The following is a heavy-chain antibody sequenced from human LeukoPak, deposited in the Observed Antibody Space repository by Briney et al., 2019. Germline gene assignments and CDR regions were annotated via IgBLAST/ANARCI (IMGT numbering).Heavy chain of an antibody. D-gene: IGHD6-19*01. CDR2: ISPNSGGT. CDR3: ARGDLAVAGTFPNDY. J-gene: IGHJ4*02. V-gene: IGHV1-2*02. Sequence: ASVKVSCKASGYTFTDYYMHWVRQAPGQGLEWMGWISPNSGGTNYAQNFQGRVTMTWDTSISTAYMELSRLRYDDTAVYYCARGDLAVAGTFPNDYWGQGTLVTVSS. CDR1: GYTFTDYY.